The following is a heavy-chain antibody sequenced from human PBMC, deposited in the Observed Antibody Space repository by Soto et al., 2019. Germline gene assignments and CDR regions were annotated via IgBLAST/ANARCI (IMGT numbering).Heavy chain of an antibody. J-gene: IGHJ2*01. CDR2: ISAYNGNT. Sequence: ASVKVSCKASGYTFTGYYMHWVRQAPGQGLEWMGWISAYNGNTNYAQKLQGRVTMTTDTSTSTAYMELRSLRSDDTAVYYCARGPMIVRWYFDLWGRGTLVTVSS. V-gene: IGHV1-18*04. CDR3: ARGPMIVRWYFDL. CDR1: GYTFTGYY. D-gene: IGHD3-22*01.